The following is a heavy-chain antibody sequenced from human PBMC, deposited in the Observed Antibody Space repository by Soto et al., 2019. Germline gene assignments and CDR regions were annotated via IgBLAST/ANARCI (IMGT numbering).Heavy chain of an antibody. Sequence: SVKVSCKASGGTFSSYTISWVRQAPGQGLEWMGRIIPILGIANYAQKFQGRVTITADKSTSTAYMELSSLRSEDTAVYYCAREIVELRFLEWLCGLDPWGQGTLVTVSS. CDR1: GGTFSSYT. CDR3: AREIVELRFLEWLCGLDP. CDR2: IIPILGIA. V-gene: IGHV1-69*04. D-gene: IGHD3-3*01. J-gene: IGHJ5*02.